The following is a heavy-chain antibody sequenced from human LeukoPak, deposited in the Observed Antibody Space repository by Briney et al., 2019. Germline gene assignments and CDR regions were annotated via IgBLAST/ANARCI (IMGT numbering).Heavy chain of an antibody. CDR2: ISAYNGNT. Sequence: ASVKVSCKASGYTFTSYGISWVRQAPGQGLEWMGWISAYNGNTNYAQKLQGRVTMTTDTSTSTAYMELRSLRSDDTAVYYCARAPAYCSGGSCYLDYWGQGTLVTVSS. CDR1: GYTFTSYG. CDR3: ARAPAYCSGGSCYLDY. V-gene: IGHV1-18*01. D-gene: IGHD2-15*01. J-gene: IGHJ4*02.